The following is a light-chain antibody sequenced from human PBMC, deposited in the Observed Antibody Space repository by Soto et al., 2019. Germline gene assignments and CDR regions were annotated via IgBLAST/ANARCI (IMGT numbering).Light chain of an antibody. CDR2: GAA. CDR3: QQYNSWPRS. V-gene: IGKV3-15*01. CDR1: QSINTY. Sequence: ENVLTQSPATLSLSPGEGATLSCRASQSINTYLAWYQQKPGQAPRLLIYGAATRATGIPARISGSGSGTEFTLTISRLQSEDFAVYYCQQYNSWPRSFGQGTKVDI. J-gene: IGKJ1*01.